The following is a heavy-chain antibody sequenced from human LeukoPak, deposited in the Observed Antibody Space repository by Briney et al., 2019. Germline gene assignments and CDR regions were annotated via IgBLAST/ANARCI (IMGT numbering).Heavy chain of an antibody. V-gene: IGHV4-39*02. J-gene: IGHJ5*01. CDR3: ARRRPTDWFDS. Sequence: PSETLSLTCAVSGVSISSNLYYWAWIRQPPGPGLEWIAMIYHTGTTYYNPSLRSRVSMSMDTSRNHFSLKLVSVTVTDSATYFCARRRPTDWFDSWGRGTLVAVSS. CDR1: GVSISSNLYY. D-gene: IGHD1-1*01. CDR2: IYHTGTT.